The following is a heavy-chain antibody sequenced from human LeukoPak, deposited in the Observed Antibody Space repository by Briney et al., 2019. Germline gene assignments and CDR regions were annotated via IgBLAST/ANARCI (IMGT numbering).Heavy chain of an antibody. Sequence: RGSLRLSCAASGFTFSSYAMSWVRQAPGEGLEWVSATSGSGSSTYYADSVKGRVTISRDNSKNTLYLRMNSLRDEDTAVYYCAQGRTTVAYYDYWGQGTLVTVSS. CDR1: GFTFSSYA. D-gene: IGHD4-23*01. CDR3: AQGRTTVAYYDY. V-gene: IGHV3-23*01. CDR2: TSGSGSST. J-gene: IGHJ4*02.